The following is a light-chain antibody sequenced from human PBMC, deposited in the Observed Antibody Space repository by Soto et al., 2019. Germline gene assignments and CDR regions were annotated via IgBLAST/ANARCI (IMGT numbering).Light chain of an antibody. CDR3: SSYRSSSTYV. Sequence: QSALTQPASVSGSPGQSITISCTGTSSDVGGYNYVSWYQHHPGKAPKVMIYEVSYRPSGVSNRFSGSKSGNTASLTISGLQAEDEADYYCSSYRSSSTYVFGTGTKVTVL. CDR2: EVS. V-gene: IGLV2-14*01. J-gene: IGLJ1*01. CDR1: SSDVGGYNY.